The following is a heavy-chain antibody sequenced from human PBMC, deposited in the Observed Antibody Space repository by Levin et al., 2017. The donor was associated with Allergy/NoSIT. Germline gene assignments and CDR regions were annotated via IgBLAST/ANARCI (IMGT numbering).Heavy chain of an antibody. Sequence: GGSLRLSFAASGFTFSSYAMSWVRQAPGKGLEWVSAISGSGGSTYYADSVKGRFTISRDNSKNTLYLQMNSLRAEDTAVYYCAPEARYYDFWSGYYGYFDYWGQGTLVTVSS. CDR1: GFTFSSYA. CDR2: ISGSGGST. CDR3: APEARYYDFWSGYYGYFDY. J-gene: IGHJ4*02. D-gene: IGHD3-3*01. V-gene: IGHV3-23*01.